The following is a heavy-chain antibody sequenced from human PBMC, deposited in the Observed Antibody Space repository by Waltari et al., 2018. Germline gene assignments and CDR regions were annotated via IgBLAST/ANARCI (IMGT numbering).Heavy chain of an antibody. Sequence: QVQLVESGGGVVQPGGSLRLSCAASGFPFSRYAMHWVRQAPGKGLEWVAVISYDGSNKYYADSVKGRFTISRDNSKNTLYLQMNSLRAEDTAVYYCAREDRDLWGLDYWGQGTLVTVSS. CDR1: GFPFSRYA. D-gene: IGHD3-16*01. V-gene: IGHV3-30-3*01. CDR3: AREDRDLWGLDY. CDR2: ISYDGSNK. J-gene: IGHJ4*02.